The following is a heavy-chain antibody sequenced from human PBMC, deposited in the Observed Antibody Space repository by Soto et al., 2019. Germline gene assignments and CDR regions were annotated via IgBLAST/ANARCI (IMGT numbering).Heavy chain of an antibody. D-gene: IGHD3-10*01. CDR2: IYYSGST. CDR1: GGSISSYY. CDR3: ARVGPYYYGSTYYGMDV. Sequence: PSETLSLTCTVSGGSISSYYWSWIRQPPGKGLEWIGYIYYSGSTNYNPSLKSRVTISVDTSKNQFSLKLSSVTAADTAVYYCARVGPYYYGSTYYGMDVWGQGTTVTVSS. V-gene: IGHV4-59*01. J-gene: IGHJ6*02.